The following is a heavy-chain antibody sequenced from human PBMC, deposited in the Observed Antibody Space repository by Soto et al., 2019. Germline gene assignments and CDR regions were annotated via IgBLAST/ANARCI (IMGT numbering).Heavy chain of an antibody. D-gene: IGHD2-2*01. V-gene: IGHV3-21*01. Sequence: EVQLVESGGGLVKPGGSLRLSCAASGFTLSTYNMNWVREVPGKGLEWVSSISSSNTYKDYADSVKGRFTISRDNARNSLYLQMNSLRAEDTAVYYCATSLEVPWYYYGMDVWGQGTTVTVSS. CDR2: ISSSNTYK. CDR3: ATSLEVPWYYYGMDV. J-gene: IGHJ6*02. CDR1: GFTLSTYN.